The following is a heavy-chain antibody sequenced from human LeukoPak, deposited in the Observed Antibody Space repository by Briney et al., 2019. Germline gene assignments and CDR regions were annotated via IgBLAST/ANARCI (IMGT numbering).Heavy chain of an antibody. CDR1: GEFFSGYY. J-gene: IGHJ3*02. Sequence: TSETLSLTCAVYGEFFSGYYWSWTHQPPGKGLEWIGEINHSGSTNYNPSLKSRVTISVDTSKNQFSLKLSSVTAADTAVYYCAREWGHYYGSGSYNYGAFDIWGQGTMVTVSS. D-gene: IGHD3-10*01. CDR2: INHSGST. V-gene: IGHV4-34*01. CDR3: AREWGHYYGSGSYNYGAFDI.